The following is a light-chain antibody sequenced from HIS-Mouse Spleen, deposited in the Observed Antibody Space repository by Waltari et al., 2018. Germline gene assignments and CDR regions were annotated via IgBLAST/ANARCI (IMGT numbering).Light chain of an antibody. V-gene: IGLV2-23*03. Sequence: QSALTQPASVSGSPGQSITISCTGTSSDVGSYNLVSWYQQHPGKAPKLMIYEGSKRPSGVYNRFYGYKSGNTASMTISGLQAEDEADYYCCSYAGSSTFGVFGGGTKLTVL. CDR3: CSYAGSSTFGV. CDR2: EGS. CDR1: SSDVGSYNL. J-gene: IGLJ3*02.